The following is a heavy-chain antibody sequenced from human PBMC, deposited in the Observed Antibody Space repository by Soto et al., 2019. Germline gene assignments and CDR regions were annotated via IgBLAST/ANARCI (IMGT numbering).Heavy chain of an antibody. Sequence: GGSLRLSCAASGFTFTSYAMSWVRQAPGEGLEWVSAIGGSGANTYYADSVKGRFTISRDNSKNTLYLQVNSLRAEDTALYYCAKETSISGPGAFDIWGQGTMVTVSS. CDR3: AKETSISGPGAFDI. V-gene: IGHV3-23*01. CDR2: IGGSGANT. CDR1: GFTFTSYA. D-gene: IGHD6-19*01. J-gene: IGHJ3*02.